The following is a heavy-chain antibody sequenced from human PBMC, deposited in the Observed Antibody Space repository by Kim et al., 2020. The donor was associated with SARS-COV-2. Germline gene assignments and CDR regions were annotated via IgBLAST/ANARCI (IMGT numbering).Heavy chain of an antibody. CDR3: AWGVPTAQARFSYYYMDV. CDR2: ISHSGST. D-gene: IGHD1-1*01. CDR1: GGSVSGYY. J-gene: IGHJ6*03. Sequence: SETLSLTCAVYGGSVSGYYWTWVRQPQGKGLEWIGEISHSGSTNYNQSLKRRVIISVDTSKNQFSLALTSVTAADAALDFCAWGVPTAQARFSYYYMDV. V-gene: IGHV4-34*01.